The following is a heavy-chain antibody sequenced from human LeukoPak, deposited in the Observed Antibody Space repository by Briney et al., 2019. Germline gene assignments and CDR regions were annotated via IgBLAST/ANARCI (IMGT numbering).Heavy chain of an antibody. D-gene: IGHD2/OR15-2a*01. Sequence: SKTLSLTCTVSGGSISSSSHYWGWIRQPPGKGLEWIGSINYSGSTYYKPSLKSRVTISVDTSKNQLSLKLTSVTAADTAVYYCARLGPSSTHFDYWGQGTLVTVSS. V-gene: IGHV4-39*01. CDR3: ARLGPSSTHFDY. J-gene: IGHJ4*02. CDR2: INYSGST. CDR1: GGSISSSSHY.